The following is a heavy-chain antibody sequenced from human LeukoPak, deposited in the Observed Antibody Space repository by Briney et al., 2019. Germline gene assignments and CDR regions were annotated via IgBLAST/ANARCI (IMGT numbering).Heavy chain of an antibody. V-gene: IGHV4-34*01. CDR3: ARGCLKELIRITMVRGVIITPGWFDP. J-gene: IGHJ5*02. Sequence: SETLSLTCAVYGGSFSGYYWSWIRQPPGKGLEWIGEINHSGSTNYNPSLKSRVTISVDTSKNQFSLKLSSVTAADTAVYYCARGCLKELIRITMVRGVIITPGWFDPWGQGTLVTVSS. CDR1: GGSFSGYY. CDR2: INHSGST. D-gene: IGHD3-10*01.